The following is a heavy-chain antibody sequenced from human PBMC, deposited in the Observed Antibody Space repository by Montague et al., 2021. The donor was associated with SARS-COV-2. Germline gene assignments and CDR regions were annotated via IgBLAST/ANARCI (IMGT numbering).Heavy chain of an antibody. CDR2: IYYSGST. CDR1: GGSISSSSYY. Sequence: SEILSLTCTVSGGSISSSSYYWGWIRQPPGKGLEWIGSIYYSGSTYYNPSLKSRVTISVDTSKNQFSLKLSSVTAADTAVYYCARGQGYNWNYYYYYGMDVWGQGTTVTVSS. J-gene: IGHJ6*02. CDR3: ARGQGYNWNYYYYYGMDV. V-gene: IGHV4-39*07. D-gene: IGHD1-20*01.